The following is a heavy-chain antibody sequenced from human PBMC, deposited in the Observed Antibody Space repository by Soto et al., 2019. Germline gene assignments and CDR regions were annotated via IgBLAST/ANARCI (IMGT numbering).Heavy chain of an antibody. J-gene: IGHJ6*02. Sequence: QVQLVESGGGVVQPGRSLRLPCAASGFTFSSYAMHWVRQAPGKGLEWVAVISYDGSNKYYADSVKGRFTISRDNSKNTLYLQMNSLRAEDTAVYYCARDGRITDYGDYPNPTSALYYYYGMDVWGQGTTVTVSS. CDR1: GFTFSSYA. V-gene: IGHV3-30-3*01. CDR3: ARDGRITDYGDYPNPTSALYYYYGMDV. CDR2: ISYDGSNK. D-gene: IGHD4-17*01.